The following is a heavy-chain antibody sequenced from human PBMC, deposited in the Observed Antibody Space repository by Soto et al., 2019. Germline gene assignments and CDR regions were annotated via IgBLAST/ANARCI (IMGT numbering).Heavy chain of an antibody. V-gene: IGHV3-23*01. CDR2: IIGSGGST. CDR3: PQDRLDSTFAS. CDR1: GVPFSSYA. Sequence: PGGTLRLSCPSSGVPFSSYAMTGGRQVPGKGPDWVSAIIGSGGSTYYAASVKGRFTISREHSKNTLNLQMNTLRDEDIAVYYCPQDRLDSTFASWAHLTLLIVSS. D-gene: IGHD2-2*03. J-gene: IGHJ4*03.